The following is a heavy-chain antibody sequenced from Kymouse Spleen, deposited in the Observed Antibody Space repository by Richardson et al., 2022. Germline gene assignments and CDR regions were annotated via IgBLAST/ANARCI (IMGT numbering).Heavy chain of an antibody. Sequence: QVQLQQWGAGLLKPSETLSLTCAVYGGSFSGYYWSWIRQPPGKGLEWIGEINHSGSTNYNPSLKSRVTISVDTSKNQFSLKLSSVTAADTAVYYCARGDGDYGYYYYYYGMDVWGQGTTVTVSS. V-gene: IGHV4-34*01. J-gene: IGHJ6*02. CDR1: GGSFSGYY. CDR2: INHSGST. CDR3: ARGDGDYGYYYYYYGMDV. D-gene: IGHD4-17*01.